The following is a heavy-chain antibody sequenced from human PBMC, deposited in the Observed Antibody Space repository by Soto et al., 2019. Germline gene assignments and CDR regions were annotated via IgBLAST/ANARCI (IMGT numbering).Heavy chain of an antibody. CDR3: ARDDGSSYLAGTDYYYYYGMDV. Sequence: QVQLVQSGAEVKKPGSSVKVSCKASGGTFSSYAISWVRQAPGQGLEWMGGIIPIFGTANYAQKFQGRVTITADESTSTDYMELSSLRSEDTAVYYCARDDGSSYLAGTDYYYYYGMDVWGQGTTVTVSS. V-gene: IGHV1-69*01. D-gene: IGHD2-15*01. J-gene: IGHJ6*02. CDR1: GGTFSSYA. CDR2: IIPIFGTA.